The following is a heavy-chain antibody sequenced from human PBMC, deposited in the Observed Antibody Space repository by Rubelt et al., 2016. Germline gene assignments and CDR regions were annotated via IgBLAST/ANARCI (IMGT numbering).Heavy chain of an antibody. CDR3: ARDRNYYDSSGFSNFDY. CDR2: ISANGDRT. J-gene: IGHJ4*02. Sequence: MTWVRQALGKGLEWVSGISANGDRTYYADSVKGRFTVSRDNSKNTLYLQMNSLRAEDTAVYYCARDRNYYDSSGFSNFDYWGQGTLVTVSS. V-gene: IGHV3-23*01. D-gene: IGHD3-22*01.